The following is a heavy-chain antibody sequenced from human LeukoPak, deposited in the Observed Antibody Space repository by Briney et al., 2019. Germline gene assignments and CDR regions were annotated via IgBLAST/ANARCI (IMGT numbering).Heavy chain of an antibody. V-gene: IGHV3-9*01. D-gene: IGHD6-6*01. J-gene: IGHJ5*02. CDR2: ISWDGGYI. Sequence: GGSLRLSCAASGFTFDGYAMHWVRQAPGKGLEWVSAISWDGGYIDYADSVKGRFTISRDNAKNSLYLQMNSLRAEDTAFYYCAKEGRARPSRGINWFDPWGQGTLVTVSS. CDR1: GFTFDGYA. CDR3: AKEGRARPSRGINWFDP.